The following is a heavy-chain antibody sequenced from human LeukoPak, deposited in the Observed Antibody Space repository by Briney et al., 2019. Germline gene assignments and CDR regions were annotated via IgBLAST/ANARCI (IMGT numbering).Heavy chain of an antibody. V-gene: IGHV3-53*01. D-gene: IGHD1-14*01. CDR3: ARGVEPLAANTLAY. Sequence: PGGSLRLSCAASGFTVITNDMIWVRQAPGKGLEWVSVLYSDGNTKYADSVQGRFTISRDNSKNTLYLEMNSLSPDDTAVYYCARGVEPLAANTLAYWGQGTRVTVSS. CDR2: LYSDGNT. J-gene: IGHJ4*02. CDR1: GFTVITND.